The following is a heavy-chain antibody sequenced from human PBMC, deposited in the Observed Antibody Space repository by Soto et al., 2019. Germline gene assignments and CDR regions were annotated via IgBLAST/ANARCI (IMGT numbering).Heavy chain of an antibody. D-gene: IGHD3-10*01. CDR2: IFHSGST. V-gene: IGHV4-30-4*01. CDR1: GGSINSGDYY. CDR3: ARDRYYGSGTYYNFYSGMDV. Sequence: SETLSLTCTVSGGSINSGDYYWTWVRQPPGKGLEWIGNIFHSGSTYYTPSLQSRVTISLDTSKDHFSLKLSSVTPADTAVYYCARDRYYGSGTYYNFYSGMDVWGQGTTVTVSS. J-gene: IGHJ6*02.